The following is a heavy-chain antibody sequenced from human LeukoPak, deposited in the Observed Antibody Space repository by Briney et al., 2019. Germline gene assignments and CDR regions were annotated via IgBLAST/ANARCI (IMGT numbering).Heavy chain of an antibody. V-gene: IGHV4-39*01. CDR3: ARLMAYYDFWSGYLDY. D-gene: IGHD3-3*01. CDR1: GGSISSSSYY. Sequence: PSETLSLTCTVSGGSISSSSYYWGWIRQPPGKGLEWIGSVYYSGSTYYNPSLKSRVTISVDTSKNQFSLKLSSVTAADTAVYYCARLMAYYDFWSGYLDYWGQGTLVTVSS. J-gene: IGHJ4*02. CDR2: VYYSGST.